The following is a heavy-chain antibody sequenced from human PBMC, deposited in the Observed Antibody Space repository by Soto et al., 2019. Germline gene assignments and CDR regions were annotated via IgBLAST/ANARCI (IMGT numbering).Heavy chain of an antibody. V-gene: IGHV1-69*01. D-gene: IGHD3-10*01. J-gene: IGHJ4*02. CDR1: GGIFSTYA. CDR2: IIPLFGTP. CDR3: ARDRHDYGSGNYYNRIDF. Sequence: QVQLVQSGAEVKKPGSSVKVSCKASGGIFSTYAISWLRQAPGQGLEWMGGIIPLFGTPNYAQRFQGRVTIPADEPTSTAYMERSRLRSEDTAVYYCARDRHDYGSGNYYNRIDFWGQGTLVTVSS.